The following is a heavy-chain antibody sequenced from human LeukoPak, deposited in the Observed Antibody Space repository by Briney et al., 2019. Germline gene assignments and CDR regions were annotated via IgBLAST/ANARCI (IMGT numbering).Heavy chain of an antibody. CDR2: ITGSGDRT. Sequence: AGSLRLSCAASGFTFSSYGMSWVRQAPGKGLEWVSAITGSGDRTFYADSVQGRFTISRDNSKNTMSLQMNSLRAEDTAVYYCAKGGSSGYYDYYWGQGILVTVSS. J-gene: IGHJ4*02. D-gene: IGHD3-22*01. CDR3: AKGGSSGYYDYY. CDR1: GFTFSSYG. V-gene: IGHV3-23*01.